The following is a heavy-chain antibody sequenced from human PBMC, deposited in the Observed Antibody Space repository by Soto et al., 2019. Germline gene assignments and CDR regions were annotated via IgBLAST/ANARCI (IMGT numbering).Heavy chain of an antibody. D-gene: IGHD4-17*01. CDR3: VSQRTTVPTQAYFDY. CDR2: VYYRGRS. V-gene: IGHV4-39*01. Sequence: SETLSLTCTVSGGSVTNSSYCWGWIRQSPGKGLEWIGSVYYRGRSYSKSSVRSRVTISVDTSKNRFSLSLNSVTASDTAVYFCVSQRTTVPTQAYFDYWGPGALVTVSS. CDR1: GGSVTNSSYC. J-gene: IGHJ4*02.